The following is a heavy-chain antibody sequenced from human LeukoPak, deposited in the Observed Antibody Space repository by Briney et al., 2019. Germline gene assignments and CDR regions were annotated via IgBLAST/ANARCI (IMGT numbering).Heavy chain of an antibody. D-gene: IGHD3-3*01. CDR1: GFTFSSYG. Sequence: QTGGSLRLSCAASGFTFSSYGMHWVRQAPGKGLEWVAFIRYDGSNKYYADSVKGRFTISRDNSKNTLYLQMNSLRAEDTAVYYCAKDLHRPLFGVALGAAFDIWGQGTMVTVSS. J-gene: IGHJ3*02. V-gene: IGHV3-30*02. CDR3: AKDLHRPLFGVALGAAFDI. CDR2: IRYDGSNK.